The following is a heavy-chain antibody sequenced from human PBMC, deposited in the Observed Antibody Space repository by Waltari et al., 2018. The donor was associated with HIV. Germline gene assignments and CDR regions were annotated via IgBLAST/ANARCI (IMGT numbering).Heavy chain of an antibody. CDR2: IKEDGSEK. CDR1: GLSVSGYW. Sequence: EVQLVESGGGLVQSGGSLRLCCAVSGLSVSGYWMSWVRQAPGKGLEWVANIKEDGSEKYYVDSVKGRFTIARDNAKNSLYLQMNSLRAEDTAMYYCARARYCSSSSCSYFDDWGQGTLVTVSS. D-gene: IGHD2-2*01. V-gene: IGHV3-7*01. J-gene: IGHJ4*02. CDR3: ARARYCSSSSCSYFDD.